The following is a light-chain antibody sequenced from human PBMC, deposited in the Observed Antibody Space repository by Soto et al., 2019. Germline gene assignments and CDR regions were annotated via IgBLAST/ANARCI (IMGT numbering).Light chain of an antibody. CDR2: DVS. CDR3: QQGYSTPLT. V-gene: IGKV3D-20*02. CDR1: QSVSSSY. Sequence: EIVLTQSPGTLSLSPGERATLSCRASQSVSSSYLAWYQQKPGQAPRLLIYDVSNRATGIPARFSGSGSGTEFTLTISSLQRDDVATYFCQQGYSTPLTFGQGTKVDIK. J-gene: IGKJ1*01.